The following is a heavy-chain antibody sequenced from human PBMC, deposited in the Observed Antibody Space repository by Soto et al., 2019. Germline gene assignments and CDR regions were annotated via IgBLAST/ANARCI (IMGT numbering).Heavy chain of an antibody. V-gene: IGHV4-30-4*01. D-gene: IGHD2-15*01. J-gene: IGHJ6*02. CDR2: IYYSGST. CDR1: GGSISSGDYY. Sequence: SETLSLTCTVSGGSISSGDYYCSWSRQPPGKGLEWIGYIYYSGSTYYNPSLKSRVTISVDTSKNQFSLKLSSVTAADTAVYYCARGVSGGSYYRDDDYGMDVWGQGTTVTVSS. CDR3: ARGVSGGSYYRDDDYGMDV.